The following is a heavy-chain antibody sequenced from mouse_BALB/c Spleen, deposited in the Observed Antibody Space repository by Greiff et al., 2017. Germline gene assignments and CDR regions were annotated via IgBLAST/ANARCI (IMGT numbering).Heavy chain of an antibody. J-gene: IGHJ4*01. CDR3: TRGDDYAMDY. CDR2: IDPSDSYT. D-gene: IGHD3-3*01. V-gene: IGHV1S127*01. CDR1: GYTFTSYW. Sequence: QVHVKQPGAELVKPGASVKMSCKASGYTFTSYWMHWVKQRPGQGLEWIGVIDPSDSYTSYNQKFKGKATLTVDTSSSTAYMQLSSLTSEDSAVYYCTRGDDYAMDYWGQGTSVTVSS.